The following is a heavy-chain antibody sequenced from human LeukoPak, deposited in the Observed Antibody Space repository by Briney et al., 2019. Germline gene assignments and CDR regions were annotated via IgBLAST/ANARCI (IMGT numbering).Heavy chain of an antibody. V-gene: IGHV1-2*02. CDR2: IDPNSGGT. CDR1: GYTFTGYY. Sequence: ASVKVSCKASGYTFTGYYMHWVRQAPGQGLEWMGWIDPNSGGTNYAQKFQGRVSMTRDTSISTAYMELSRLRSDDTAVYYCASESADDYGDYANWFDPWGQGTLVTVSS. J-gene: IGHJ5*02. CDR3: ASESADDYGDYANWFDP. D-gene: IGHD4-17*01.